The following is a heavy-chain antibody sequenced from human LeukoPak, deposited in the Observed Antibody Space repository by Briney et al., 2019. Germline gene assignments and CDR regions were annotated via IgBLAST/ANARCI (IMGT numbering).Heavy chain of an antibody. V-gene: IGHV3-23*01. CDR2: ISGGGGST. D-gene: IGHD3-10*01. Sequence: GGSLRLSCAASGFTFSSSAMNWVRQAPGKGLEWVSAISGGGGSTDYADSVRGRFTISRDNSKDTLYLQMNSLRAEDTAVYYCAKNPVQLLSYGESFYFDSWGQGTLVTVSS. J-gene: IGHJ4*02. CDR3: AKNPVQLLSYGESFYFDS. CDR1: GFTFSSSA.